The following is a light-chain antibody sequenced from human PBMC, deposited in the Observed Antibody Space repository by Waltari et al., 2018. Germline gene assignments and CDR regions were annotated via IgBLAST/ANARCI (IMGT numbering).Light chain of an antibody. CDR3: QSADSSGTFVV. CDR1: ALPQHY. Sequence: SYELTKPPSVSVSPGQTASITCTGDALPQHYAYWYQQKPGQAPVLVIYKDSERPSGIPERFSGSSSGKTVTLTISGVQAEDEADYYCQSADSSGTFVVFGGGTKLTVL. V-gene: IGLV3-25*03. CDR2: KDS. J-gene: IGLJ2*01.